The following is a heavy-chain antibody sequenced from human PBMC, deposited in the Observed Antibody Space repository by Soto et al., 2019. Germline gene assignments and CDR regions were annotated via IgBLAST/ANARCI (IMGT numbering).Heavy chain of an antibody. J-gene: IGHJ4*02. CDR3: ARDSSSWTLDY. Sequence: SETLSLTCTVSGGSISSYYWSWIRQPAGKGLEWIGRIYTSGSTNYNPSHKSRVTMSVDTSKNQFSLKLSPVTAADTAVYYCARDSSSWTLDYWGQGTLVTVSS. D-gene: IGHD6-13*01. CDR1: GGSISSYY. CDR2: IYTSGST. V-gene: IGHV4-4*07.